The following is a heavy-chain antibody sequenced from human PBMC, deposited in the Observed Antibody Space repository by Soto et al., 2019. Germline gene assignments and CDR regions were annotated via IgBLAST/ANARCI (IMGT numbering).Heavy chain of an antibody. CDR2: IWYDGSNK. CDR1: GFTFSSYG. J-gene: IGHJ6*03. CDR3: ARDSGVIFYYGSGRGHYMDV. Sequence: GGSLRLSCAASGFTFSSYGMHWVRQAPGKGLEWVAVIWYDGSNKYYADSVKGRFTISRDNSKNTLYLQMNSLRAEDTAVYYCARDSGVIFYYGSGRGHYMDVWGKGTTVTVSS. V-gene: IGHV3-33*01. D-gene: IGHD3-10*01.